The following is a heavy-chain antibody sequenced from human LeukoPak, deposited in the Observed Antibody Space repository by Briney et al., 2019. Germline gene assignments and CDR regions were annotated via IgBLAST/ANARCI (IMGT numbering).Heavy chain of an antibody. CDR3: ARQSTPHGNFDY. V-gene: IGHV3-13*01. J-gene: IGHJ4*02. CDR1: GFTLTNYA. Sequence: QPXGSLRLSCAASGFTLTNYAMHWVRQPAGEGLEWVSALGTAGDTFYPGSVKGRFSISRDNAKKSLFLQMNSLRVEDTAIYYCARQSTPHGNFDYWGQGTLVTVSS. CDR2: LGTAGDT. D-gene: IGHD5-24*01.